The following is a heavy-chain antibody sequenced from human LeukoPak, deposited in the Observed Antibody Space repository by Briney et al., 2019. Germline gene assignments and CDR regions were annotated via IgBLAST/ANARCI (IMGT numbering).Heavy chain of an antibody. Sequence: SETLSLTCTVSGGSISSYYWSWIRQPPGKGLEWIGYIYYSGSTNYNPSLKSRVTISVDTPKNQFSLKLSSVTAADTAVYYCARSRRYYDILTGYYEGEYYFDYWGQGTLVTVSS. D-gene: IGHD3-9*01. CDR3: ARSRRYYDILTGYYEGEYYFDY. CDR1: GGSISSYY. J-gene: IGHJ4*02. CDR2: IYYSGST. V-gene: IGHV4-59*01.